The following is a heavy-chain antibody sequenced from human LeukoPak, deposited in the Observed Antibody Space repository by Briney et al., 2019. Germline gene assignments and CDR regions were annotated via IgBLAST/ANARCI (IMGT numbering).Heavy chain of an antibody. CDR3: ARQEGVDY. V-gene: IGHV3-48*01. CDR2: ISSSSSTI. D-gene: IGHD3-16*01. Sequence: GGSLRLSCATSGFTFSTYSMNWVRQAPGKGLEWLSYISSSSSTIYYADSVKGRFTISRDNSKNTLYLQMNSLRAEDTAVYYCARQEGVDYWGQGTLVTVSS. J-gene: IGHJ4*02. CDR1: GFTFSTYS.